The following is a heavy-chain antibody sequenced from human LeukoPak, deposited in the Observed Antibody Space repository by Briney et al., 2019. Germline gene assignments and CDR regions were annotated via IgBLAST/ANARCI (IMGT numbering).Heavy chain of an antibody. CDR2: ISGSGGGT. D-gene: IGHD3-3*01. Sequence: GGSLRLSCAASGFTFSTYAMNWVRQAPGKGLEWVSAISGSGGGTYYADSVKGRFTISRDNSKNTVYLQMNSLRAEDTAVYYCAKGKRITILGAGDCWGQGRLVTVSS. J-gene: IGHJ4*02. CDR3: AKGKRITILGAGDC. CDR1: GFTFSTYA. V-gene: IGHV3-23*01.